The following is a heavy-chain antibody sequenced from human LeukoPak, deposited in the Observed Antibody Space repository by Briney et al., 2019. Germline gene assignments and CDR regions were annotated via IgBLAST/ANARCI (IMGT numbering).Heavy chain of an antibody. D-gene: IGHD1-26*01. J-gene: IGHJ4*02. CDR2: IYSGGST. Sequence: GGSLRLSCAASWFTVSSNYMSLFRQAPGKGLEGVSVIYSGGSTYYADSVKGRFTISRDNSKNTLYLQMNSLRAEDTAVYYCARGGGSYYFDYWGQGTLVTVSS. V-gene: IGHV3-53*01. CDR3: ARGGGSYYFDY. CDR1: WFTVSSNY.